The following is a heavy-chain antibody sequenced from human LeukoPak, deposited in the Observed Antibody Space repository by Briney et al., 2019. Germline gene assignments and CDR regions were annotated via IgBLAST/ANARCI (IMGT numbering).Heavy chain of an antibody. V-gene: IGHV4-38-2*01. CDR3: ARNTSAWSPLGETQSAPHCFDS. J-gene: IGHJ4*02. CDR2: IYNTGGT. Sequence: SETLSLTSGFSGNFISRGYSWAWIGQPPGKGLEWIGIIYNTGGTYYNPSLKSRVTMSIDTSKNQFSLKLSSVTAADTAVYYCARNTSAWSPLGETQSAPHCFDSWGQGTLVTVSS. CDR1: GNFISRGYS. D-gene: IGHD6-19*01.